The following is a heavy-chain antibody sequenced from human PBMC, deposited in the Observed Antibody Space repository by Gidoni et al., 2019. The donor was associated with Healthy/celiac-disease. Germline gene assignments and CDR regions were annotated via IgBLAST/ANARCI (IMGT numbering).Heavy chain of an antibody. CDR3: ARDTKYYYDSSGYMDDAFDI. V-gene: IGHV4-59*01. CDR1: GGSISSYY. D-gene: IGHD3-22*01. J-gene: IGHJ3*02. Sequence: QVQLQESGPGLVKPSETLSLTCTVSGGSISSYYWSWIRQPPGKGLEWIGYIYYSGSTNYNPSLKSRVTISVDTSKNQFFLKLSSVTAADTAVYYCARDTKYYYDSSGYMDDAFDIWGQGTMVTVSS. CDR2: IYYSGST.